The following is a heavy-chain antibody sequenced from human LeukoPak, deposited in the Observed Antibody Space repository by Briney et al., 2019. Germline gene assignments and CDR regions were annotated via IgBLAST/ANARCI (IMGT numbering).Heavy chain of an antibody. V-gene: IGHV1-2*06. CDR2: INPNSGGT. D-gene: IGHD6-13*01. CDR3: ARDLAFSSSLVDY. Sequence: GASVKVSCKASGYTFTGYYMHWVRQAPGQGLEWMGRINPNSGGTNYAQKFQGRVTMTRDTSISTAYMELSRPRSDDTAVYYCARDLAFSSSLVDYWGQGTLVTVSS. J-gene: IGHJ4*02. CDR1: GYTFTGYY.